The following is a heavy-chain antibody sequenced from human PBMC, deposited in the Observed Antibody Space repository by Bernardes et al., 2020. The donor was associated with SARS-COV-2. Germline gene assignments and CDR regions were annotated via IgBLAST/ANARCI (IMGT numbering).Heavy chain of an antibody. V-gene: IGHV1-69*04. J-gene: IGHJ3*02. CDR3: ARDLQGTNTNWFDYDAFNM. Sequence: SVKVSCKASGGTFRTHTMNWVRQAPGQGPEWMGRIIPTLGVVNYAEKLQGRVTITADNSTSTAYMELSSLRSEDTAVYYCARDLQGTNTNWFDYDAFNMWGQGTMITVSS. CDR2: IIPTLGVV. CDR1: GGTFRTHT. D-gene: IGHD1-1*01.